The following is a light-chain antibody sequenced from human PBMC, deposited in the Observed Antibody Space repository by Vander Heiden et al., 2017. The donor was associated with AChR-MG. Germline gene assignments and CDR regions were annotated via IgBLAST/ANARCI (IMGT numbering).Light chain of an antibody. J-gene: IGKJ5*01. CDR2: DAS. CDR3: QQRSNWGIT. CDR1: QSVSSY. Sequence: EIVLAPSPGTLSLSPGERATLSRRASQSVSSYLASYQQKPGQAPRLLIYDASNRATAIPATFSRSGSGTAFTLTISSLEPEDFAVYYCQQRSNWGITFGQGRRLEIK. V-gene: IGKV3-11*01.